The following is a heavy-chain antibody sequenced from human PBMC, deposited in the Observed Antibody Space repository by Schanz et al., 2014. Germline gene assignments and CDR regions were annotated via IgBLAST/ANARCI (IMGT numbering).Heavy chain of an antibody. Sequence: VQLVESGGGLVQPGGSLRLSCAASGLTFSDYYMSWIRQAPGKGLEWVSDISDSGDSTHYADSVKGRFTISRDNAKNSLFLQMNSLSAEDTAVYYCAKVAPAATYLDSWGLGTLVTVSS. V-gene: IGHV3-11*01. CDR2: ISDSGDST. J-gene: IGHJ4*02. CDR1: GLTFSDYY. D-gene: IGHD2-2*01. CDR3: AKVAPAATYLDS.